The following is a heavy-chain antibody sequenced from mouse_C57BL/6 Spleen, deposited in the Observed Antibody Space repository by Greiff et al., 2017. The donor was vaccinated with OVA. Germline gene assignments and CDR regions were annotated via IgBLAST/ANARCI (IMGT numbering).Heavy chain of an antibody. CDR3: ARRGAMDY. CDR2: INPNNGGT. V-gene: IGHV1-26*01. J-gene: IGHJ4*01. Sequence: VQLQQSRPELVKPGASVKISCKASGYTFTDYYMNWVKQSHGKSLEWIGDINPNNGGTSYNQKFKGKATLTVDKSSSTAYMELRSLTSEDSAVYYCARRGAMDYWGQGTSVTVSS. CDR1: GYTFTDYY.